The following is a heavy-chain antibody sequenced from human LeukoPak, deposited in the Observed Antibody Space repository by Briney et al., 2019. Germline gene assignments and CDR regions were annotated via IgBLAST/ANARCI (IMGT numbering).Heavy chain of an antibody. Sequence: GGSLRLSCAPSGFTFTSHAMSWVRQAPGKGLEWVSSVSTGVGSTYYADSVKGRFTISRDNFRNTLYLQMDSLRAEDTVIYYCALRGGQPDPFDYWGQGTLVTVSS. CDR3: ALRGGQPDPFDY. J-gene: IGHJ4*02. D-gene: IGHD3-10*01. CDR1: GFTFTSHA. CDR2: VSTGVGST. V-gene: IGHV3-23*01.